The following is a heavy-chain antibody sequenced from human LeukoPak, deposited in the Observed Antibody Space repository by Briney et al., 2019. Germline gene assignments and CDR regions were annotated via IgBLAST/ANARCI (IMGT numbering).Heavy chain of an antibody. Sequence: GGSLRLSCAASGSXFSTYAIHWVRQAPGKGLEWVALMSYDGSNKHYADSVEGRFTISRDNSKNALYLQMSSLRAEDTAVYNCARDLPPLDYWGQGTLVTVSS. CDR2: MSYDGSNK. J-gene: IGHJ4*02. V-gene: IGHV3-30-3*01. CDR3: ARDLPPLDY. CDR1: GSXFSTYA.